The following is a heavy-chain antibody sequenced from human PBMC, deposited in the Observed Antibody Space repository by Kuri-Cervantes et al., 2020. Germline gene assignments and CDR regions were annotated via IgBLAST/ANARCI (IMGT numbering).Heavy chain of an antibody. Sequence: GSLRLSCAVYGGSFRGYYWSWIRQPPGKGLEWIGEINHSGSTNYNPSLKSRVIMSVDTSKNQFSLKLSSVTAADTAVYFCARGKMGIAARASKYFQHWGRGTLVTVSS. CDR3: ARGKMGIAARASKYFQH. CDR2: INHSGST. CDR1: GGSFRGYY. D-gene: IGHD6-6*01. J-gene: IGHJ1*01. V-gene: IGHV4-34*01.